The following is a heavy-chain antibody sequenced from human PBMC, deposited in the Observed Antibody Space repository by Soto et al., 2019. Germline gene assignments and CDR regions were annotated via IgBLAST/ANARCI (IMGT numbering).Heavy chain of an antibody. J-gene: IGHJ6*02. D-gene: IGHD3-10*01. CDR2: IKSKTDGGTT. V-gene: IGHV3-15*01. CDR1: GFTFSNAW. CDR3: TTNGGWFGELLAVDYYYYGMDV. Sequence: PGGSLRLSCAASGFTFSNAWMSWVRQAPGKGLEWVGRIKSKTDGGTTDYAAPVKGRFTISRDDSKNTLYLQMNSLKTEDTAVYYCTTNGGWFGELLAVDYYYYGMDVWGQGTTVTVSS.